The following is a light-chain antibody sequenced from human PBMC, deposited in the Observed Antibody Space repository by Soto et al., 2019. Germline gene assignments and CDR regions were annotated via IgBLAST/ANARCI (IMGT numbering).Light chain of an antibody. CDR1: QSVSSN. CDR3: QQYNNWHPLT. J-gene: IGKJ4*01. V-gene: IGKV3-15*01. Sequence: EIVMTQSPATLSASPGERATLSCRASQSVSSNLAWYQHKPGQAPRLLIYGASTRATGIPARFSGSGSGTAFTLTISSLQPEDFAVYYCQQYNNWHPLTFGGGTKVEIK. CDR2: GAS.